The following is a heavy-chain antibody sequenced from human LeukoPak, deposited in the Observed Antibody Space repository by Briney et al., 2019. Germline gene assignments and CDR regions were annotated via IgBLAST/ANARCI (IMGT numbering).Heavy chain of an antibody. D-gene: IGHD6-19*01. V-gene: IGHV5-51*01. CDR1: GYSFTSYW. CDR3: ARTWLAGYSSGWYNWFDP. Sequence: GESLKISCKGSGYSFTSYWIGWVRQMPGKGLEWMGIIYPGDSDTRYSPSFQGQVTISADKSISTAYLQWSSLKASDTAMYYCARTWLAGYSSGWYNWFDPWGQGTPVTVSS. CDR2: IYPGDSDT. J-gene: IGHJ5*02.